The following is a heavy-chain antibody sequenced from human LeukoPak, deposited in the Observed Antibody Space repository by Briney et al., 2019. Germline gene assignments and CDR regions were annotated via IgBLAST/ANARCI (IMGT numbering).Heavy chain of an antibody. J-gene: IGHJ4*02. CDR1: GFTFSTYS. V-gene: IGHV3-21*01. Sequence: PGGSLRLSCEASGFTFSTYSMSWVRQAPGMGLEWVSSISSSGSFIYYPDSVKGRFSISRDNAKNSLYLQMNSVRAEDTAVYYCARGVRGVMSHFDYWGQGILVTVFS. D-gene: IGHD3-10*01. CDR3: ARGVRGVMSHFDY. CDR2: ISSSGSFI.